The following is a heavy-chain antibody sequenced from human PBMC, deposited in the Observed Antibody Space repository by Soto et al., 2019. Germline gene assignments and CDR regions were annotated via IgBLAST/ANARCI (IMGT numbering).Heavy chain of an antibody. J-gene: IGHJ5*02. Sequence: PSETLSLTCTVSGGSISSSSYYWGWIRQPPGKGLEWIGSIYYSGSTYYNPSLKSRVTISVDTSKNQFSLKLSSVTAADTAVYYCARHRHSIGYYYSWFAPWGQGTLVTVSS. CDR3: ARHRHSIGYYYSWFAP. V-gene: IGHV4-39*01. D-gene: IGHD3-22*01. CDR1: GGSISSSSYY. CDR2: IYYSGST.